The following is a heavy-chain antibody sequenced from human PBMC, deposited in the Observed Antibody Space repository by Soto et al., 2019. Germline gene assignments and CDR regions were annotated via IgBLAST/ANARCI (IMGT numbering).Heavy chain of an antibody. CDR2: IIPIFNST. Sequence: QVQLVQSGAEVKTPGSSLKVSCTVSGSRFSNYVISWVRQAPGHGLEWLGRIIPIFNSTQYAQKCQGRVTITAEKSTNTAPLELSSLRSDDTAVYYCAREGRGKKAGYNGLVSLGYWGQGTLVTVSS. CDR3: AREGRGKKAGYNGLVSLGY. D-gene: IGHD2-2*02. V-gene: IGHV1-69*06. J-gene: IGHJ4*02. CDR1: GSRFSNYV.